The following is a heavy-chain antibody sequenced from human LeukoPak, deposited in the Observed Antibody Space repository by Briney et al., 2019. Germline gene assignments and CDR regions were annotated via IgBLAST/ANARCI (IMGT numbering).Heavy chain of an antibody. D-gene: IGHD3-10*01. CDR3: ARPPTYHRNTGLAFDV. J-gene: IGHJ4*02. V-gene: IGHV4-39*07. CDR1: GDSITSSSYY. CDR2: MYYTGTI. Sequence: PETLSLTCTVSGDSITSSSYYWGWIRQPPGKGLEWIGTMYYTGTIYYNPSLKSRVTISLDTSKNQFSLKVNSMTAADTAIYFGARPPTYHRNTGLAFDVGGQGSLVTVSS.